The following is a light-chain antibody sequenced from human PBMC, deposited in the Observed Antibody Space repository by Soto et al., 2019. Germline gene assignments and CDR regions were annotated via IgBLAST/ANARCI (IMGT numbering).Light chain of an antibody. CDR1: SSDVGGYNY. Sequence: QSVLTQPASVSGSPGQSITISCTGTSSDVGGYNYVSLYQQHPGKAPKLMIYDVSNRPSEVSNRFSGSKSGNTASLTISGLQAEDEGNYYCSSYTSGSTLVVFGGGTKVTVL. J-gene: IGLJ2*01. CDR3: SSYTSGSTLVV. CDR2: DVS. V-gene: IGLV2-14*01.